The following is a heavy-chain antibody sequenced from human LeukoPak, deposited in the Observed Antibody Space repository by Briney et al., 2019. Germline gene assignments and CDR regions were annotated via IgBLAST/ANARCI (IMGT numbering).Heavy chain of an antibody. Sequence: GGSLRLSCAAPGFTFTNYAMTWVRQAPGKGLEWVSSISASGVMTYYADSVKGRFTVSRDNSKNSLYLQMSSLTAADTAVYYCAKDRSIGTYYTFDHWGQGTLVTVSS. CDR3: AKDRSIGTYYTFDH. J-gene: IGHJ4*02. V-gene: IGHV3-23*01. CDR2: ISASGVMT. CDR1: GFTFTNYA. D-gene: IGHD1-26*01.